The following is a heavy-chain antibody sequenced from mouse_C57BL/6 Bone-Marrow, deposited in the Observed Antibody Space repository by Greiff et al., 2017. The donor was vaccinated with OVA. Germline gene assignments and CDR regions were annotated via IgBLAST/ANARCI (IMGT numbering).Heavy chain of an antibody. CDR3: ARRFISPMDY. CDR2: ISSGSSTI. D-gene: IGHD1-1*01. V-gene: IGHV5-17*01. Sequence: DVMLVESGGGLVKPGGSLKLSCAASGFTFSDYGMHWVRQAPEKGLEWVAYISSGSSTIYYADTVKGRFTISRDNAKNTLFLQMTSLRSEDTAMYYCARRFISPMDYWGQGTSVTVSS. J-gene: IGHJ4*01. CDR1: GFTFSDYG.